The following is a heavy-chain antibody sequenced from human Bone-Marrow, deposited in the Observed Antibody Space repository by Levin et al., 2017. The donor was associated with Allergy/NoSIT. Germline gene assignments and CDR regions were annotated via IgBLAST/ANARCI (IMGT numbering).Heavy chain of an antibody. V-gene: IGHV3-23*01. CDR2: ISGTGFTT. Sequence: LSLTCAASGFAFTDYAMTWVRQVPGQGLEWVSTISGTGFTTYYADSVEGRFTVSRDNSKDTLFLSLNDLRAEDTAIYYCARVHLIAAAGRFDSWGQGTLVTVSS. J-gene: IGHJ4*02. CDR1: GFAFTDYA. CDR3: ARVHLIAAAGRFDS. D-gene: IGHD6-13*01.